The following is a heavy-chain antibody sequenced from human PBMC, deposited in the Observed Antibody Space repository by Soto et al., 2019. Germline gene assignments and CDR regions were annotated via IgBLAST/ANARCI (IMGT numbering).Heavy chain of an antibody. CDR1: GFTFSSYA. CDR2: ISGSGGST. CDR3: AKDQRITFGGVIVPNPFES. V-gene: IGHV3-23*01. Sequence: EVQLLESGGGLVQPGGSLRLSCAASGFTFSSYAMSWVRQAPGKGLEWVSAISGSGGSTYYADSVKGRFTISRDNSNNPLYLQMNRLRAEDTAVYYCAKDQRITFGGVIVPNPFESWGQGTMVTVSS. J-gene: IGHJ3*02. D-gene: IGHD3-16*02.